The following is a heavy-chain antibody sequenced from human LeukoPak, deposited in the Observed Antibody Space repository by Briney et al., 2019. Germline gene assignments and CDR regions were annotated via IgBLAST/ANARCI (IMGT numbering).Heavy chain of an antibody. CDR1: GFTFSDSA. CDR2: ISGSGGST. D-gene: IGHD4-17*01. V-gene: IGHV3-23*01. CDR3: AKGHYGDYVTYGMDV. J-gene: IGHJ6*02. Sequence: GGSLRLSCAAYGFTFSDSAMTWVRQAPGKGLEWVSVISGSGGSTYYADSVKGRFTISRDNSKNTLYLQMNSLRAEDTAVYYCAKGHYGDYVTYGMDVWVQGTTVTVSS.